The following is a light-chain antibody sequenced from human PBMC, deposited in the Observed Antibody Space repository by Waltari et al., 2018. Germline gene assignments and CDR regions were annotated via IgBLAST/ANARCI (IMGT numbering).Light chain of an antibody. J-gene: IGLJ1*01. Sequence: QSGPAQPASASGSPGQSIPIPCTGTSSHVGNYNLVPWYQQRPGKAPRLLIYEVTKRAPGTSDRFSASKSGNTASLSISGLQAQEDEADYYCCSYVGLGTYVFGTGTKVTV. CDR2: EVT. V-gene: IGLV2-23*02. CDR1: SSHVGNYNL. CDR3: CSYVGLGTYV.